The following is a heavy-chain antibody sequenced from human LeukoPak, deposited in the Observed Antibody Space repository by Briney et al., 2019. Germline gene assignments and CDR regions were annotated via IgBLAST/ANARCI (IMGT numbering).Heavy chain of an antibody. V-gene: IGHV1-69*04. D-gene: IGHD2-2*02. CDR2: IIPILGIA. J-gene: IGHJ5*02. CDR3: ARELDIVVVPAAIAWFDP. CDR1: GGTFSSYA. Sequence: ASVKVSCKASGGTFSSYAISWVRQAPGQGLEWMGRIIPILGIANYARKFQGRVTITADKSTSTAYMELSSLRSEDTAVYYCARELDIVVVPAAIAWFDPWGQGTLVTVSS.